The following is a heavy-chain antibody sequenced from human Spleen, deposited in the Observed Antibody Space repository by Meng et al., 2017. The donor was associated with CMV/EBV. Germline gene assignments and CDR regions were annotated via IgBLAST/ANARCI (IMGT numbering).Heavy chain of an antibody. Sequence: GSLRLSCTVSGGSISSSSYYWGWIRQPPGKGLEWIGSIYYSGSTYYNPSLKSRVTISVDTSKNQFSLKLSSVTAADTAVYYCAREGYCSSTSCYTGMDVWGQGTTVTVSS. CDR2: IYYSGST. CDR3: AREGYCSSTSCYTGMDV. D-gene: IGHD2-2*02. V-gene: IGHV4-39*07. J-gene: IGHJ6*02. CDR1: GGSISSSSYY.